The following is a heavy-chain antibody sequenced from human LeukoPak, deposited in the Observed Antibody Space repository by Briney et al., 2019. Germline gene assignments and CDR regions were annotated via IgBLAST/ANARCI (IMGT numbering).Heavy chain of an antibody. CDR3: ARVQGSSWNPRDYYYYGMDV. Sequence: GGSLRLSCAASGFTFSSYEMNWVRQAPGKGLEWVSYISSSGSTIYYADSVKGRFTISRDNAKNSLYLQMNSLRAEDTAVYYCARVQGSSWNPRDYYYYGMDVWGKGTTVTVSS. CDR2: ISSSGSTI. V-gene: IGHV3-48*03. CDR1: GFTFSSYE. J-gene: IGHJ6*04. D-gene: IGHD6-13*01.